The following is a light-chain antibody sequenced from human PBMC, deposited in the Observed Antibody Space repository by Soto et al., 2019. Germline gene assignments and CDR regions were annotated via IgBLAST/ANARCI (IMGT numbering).Light chain of an antibody. J-gene: IGLJ2*01. CDR3: AVWDDSLSAMF. CDR1: SSNIGSNY. Sequence: QAVVTQPPSVSGTPGQRVTISCSGSSSNIGSNYVYWYQQLAGAAPTLLIYRTNQRPSGIPDRFSGSKSGSSASLAISGLRSDDEADYHCAVWDDSLSAMFFGGGTQLTVL. CDR2: RTN. V-gene: IGLV1-47*01.